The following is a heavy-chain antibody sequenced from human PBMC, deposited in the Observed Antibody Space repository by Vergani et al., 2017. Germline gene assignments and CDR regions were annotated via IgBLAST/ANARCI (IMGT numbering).Heavy chain of an antibody. Sequence: EVQLLESGGGLVQPGESLRLSCAASGFTFSSYAMSWVRQAPGKGLEWVSAISGSGGSTYYADSVKGRFTISRDNSKNTLYLQMNSLRAEDTAVYYCAKSYDFWSGSNDYWGQGTLVTVSS. CDR1: GFTFSSYA. D-gene: IGHD3-3*01. CDR3: AKSYDFWSGSNDY. V-gene: IGHV3-23*01. J-gene: IGHJ4*02. CDR2: ISGSGGST.